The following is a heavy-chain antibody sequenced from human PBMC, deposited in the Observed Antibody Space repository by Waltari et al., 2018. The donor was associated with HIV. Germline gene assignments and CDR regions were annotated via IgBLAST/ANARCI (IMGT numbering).Heavy chain of an antibody. CDR3: AKAGGSYYYYGMDV. Sequence: QVQLVESGGGVVQPGRSLRLSCAASGFTSSSYGMHWVRQAPGKGLEWVAVISYDGSNKYYADSVKGRFTISRDNSKNTLYLQMNSLRAEDTAVYYCAKAGGSYYYYGMDVWGQGTTVTVSS. CDR2: ISYDGSNK. CDR1: GFTSSSYG. J-gene: IGHJ6*02. D-gene: IGHD1-26*01. V-gene: IGHV3-30*18.